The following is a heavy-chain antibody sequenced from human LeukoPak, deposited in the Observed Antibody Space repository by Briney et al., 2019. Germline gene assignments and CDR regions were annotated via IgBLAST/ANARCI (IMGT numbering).Heavy chain of an antibody. V-gene: IGHV3-23*01. D-gene: IGHD2-15*01. CDR1: GFTFSSYA. CDR2: TSGSGGST. CDR3: AKNGGSQCCSHLDS. Sequence: PGGSLRLSRAASGFTFSSYAMSWVRQAPGKGLEWVSGTSGSGGSTYYAGSVKGRFTISRDNSKNTLYLQMNSLRVEDTAVYYCAKNGGSQCCSHLDSWGQGTLVTVSS. J-gene: IGHJ4*02.